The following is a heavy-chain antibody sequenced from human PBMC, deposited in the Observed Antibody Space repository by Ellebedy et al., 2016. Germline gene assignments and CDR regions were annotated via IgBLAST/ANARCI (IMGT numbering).Heavy chain of an antibody. V-gene: IGHV1-3*01. CDR1: GDTFTTYV. CDR3: ARTGTTLSDY. Sequence: ASVKVSCKAPGDTFTTYVMHWVRQAPGQRLQWMGWITAGNGNTKYSQKFQGRVTITWDTSASTAYIELSSLRSEDTAVYYCARTGTTLSDYWGQGTLVTVSS. J-gene: IGHJ4*02. D-gene: IGHD1-1*01. CDR2: ITAGNGNT.